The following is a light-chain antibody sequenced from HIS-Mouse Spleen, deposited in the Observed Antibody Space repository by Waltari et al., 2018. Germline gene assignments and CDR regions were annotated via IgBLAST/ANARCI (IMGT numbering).Light chain of an antibody. CDR2: GAS. CDR3: QQYGSSLRLT. J-gene: IGKJ4*01. V-gene: IGKV3-20*01. Sequence: ELVLTQSPGTLSLSPGERATLSCRASQSVSSSYLAWYQQKPGQAPRLLIYGASSRATGIPDRFSGSGSGTDFTLTISRLEPEDFAVYYCQQYGSSLRLTFGGGTKVEIK. CDR1: QSVSSSY.